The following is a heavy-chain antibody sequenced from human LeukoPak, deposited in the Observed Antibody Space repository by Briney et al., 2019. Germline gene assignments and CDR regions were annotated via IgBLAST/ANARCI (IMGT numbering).Heavy chain of an antibody. V-gene: IGHV3-23*01. CDR3: AKGGYSYGSYYFDY. CDR2: ISGSGGST. CDR1: GFTFSSYA. J-gene: IGHJ4*02. Sequence: GGSLRLSCAASGFTFSSYALSWVRQAPGKGLEWVSAISGSGGSTYYADSVKGRFTISRDNSKNTLYLQMNSLRAEDTAVYYCAKGGYSYGSYYFDYWGQGTLVTVSS. D-gene: IGHD5-18*01.